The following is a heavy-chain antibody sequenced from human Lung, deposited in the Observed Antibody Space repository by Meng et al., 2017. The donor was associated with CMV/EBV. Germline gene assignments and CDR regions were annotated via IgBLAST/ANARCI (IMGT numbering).Heavy chain of an antibody. CDR1: GDSISRGAYY. CDR3: ARTALVTAKIDY. Sequence: VSGDSISRGAYYWGWIRQHPVKGLEWIGYIFYSGSTYHNPSLDSRVTMSVDTSKNQFSLRLSSVTAADTAIYYCARTALVTAKIDYWGQGTLVTVSS. D-gene: IGHD2-21*02. CDR2: IFYSGST. J-gene: IGHJ4*02. V-gene: IGHV4-31*02.